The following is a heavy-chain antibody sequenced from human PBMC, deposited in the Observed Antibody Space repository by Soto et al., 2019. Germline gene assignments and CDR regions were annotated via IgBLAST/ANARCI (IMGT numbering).Heavy chain of an antibody. V-gene: IGHV3-23*01. J-gene: IGHJ5*02. CDR1: GFTFSSYA. CDR3: ARGRYGGNWFDP. D-gene: IGHD3-9*01. CDR2: ISGSGGST. Sequence: GGSLRLSCAASGFTFSSYAMSWVRQAAGQWLEWVSAISGSGGSTYYADSGKGRFTISRDNSENTLYLQMNSLRAGDSAVYYCARGRYGGNWFDPWGQGTLVTVSS.